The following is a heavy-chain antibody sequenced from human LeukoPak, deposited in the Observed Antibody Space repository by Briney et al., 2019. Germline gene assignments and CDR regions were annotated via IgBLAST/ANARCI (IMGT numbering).Heavy chain of an antibody. D-gene: IGHD5-18*01. V-gene: IGHV3-74*01. CDR3: ARDLGYSSAS. CDR2: INHDGSST. Sequence: SGGSLRLSCAASGFTFTNYWMHWVRQVPGKGLVWVSHINHDGSSTNYADSVKGRFTISRDNAKNTLYLQMNSLTAEDTAVYYCARDLGYSSASWGQGTLVTVSS. CDR1: GFTFTNYW. J-gene: IGHJ5*02.